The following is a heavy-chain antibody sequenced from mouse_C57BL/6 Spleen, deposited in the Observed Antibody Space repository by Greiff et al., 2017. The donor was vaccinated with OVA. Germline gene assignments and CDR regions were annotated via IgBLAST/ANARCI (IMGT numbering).Heavy chain of an antibody. D-gene: IGHD1-1*01. CDR3: ARDSITTVVATPYWYFDV. V-gene: IGHV1-81*01. J-gene: IGHJ1*03. CDR2: IYPRSGNT. CDR1: GYTFTSYG. Sequence: QVQLQQSGAELARPGASVKLSCKASGYTFTSYGISWVKQRTGQGLEWIGEIYPRSGNTYYNEKFKDKATLTADKSSSTAYMELRSLTSEDSAVYFCARDSITTVVATPYWYFDVWGTGTTVTVSS.